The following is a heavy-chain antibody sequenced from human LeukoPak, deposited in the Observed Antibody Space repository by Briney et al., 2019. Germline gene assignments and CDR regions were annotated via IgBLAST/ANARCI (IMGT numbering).Heavy chain of an antibody. CDR1: GFTFSTYS. J-gene: IGHJ3*02. CDR2: ISGSSSYI. CDR3: AREGARLYGDPPDAFDI. D-gene: IGHD4-17*01. Sequence: GGSLRLSCAASGFTFSTYSMNWVRQAPGKGLEWVSSISGSSSYIHYADSVKGRFTISRDNAKNSLYLQMNSLRAEDTAVYYCAREGARLYGDPPDAFDIWGQGTMVTVSS. V-gene: IGHV3-21*01.